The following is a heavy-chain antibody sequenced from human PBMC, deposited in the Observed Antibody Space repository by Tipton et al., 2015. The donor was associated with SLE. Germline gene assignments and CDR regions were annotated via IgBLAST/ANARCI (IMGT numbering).Heavy chain of an antibody. CDR2: IYYSGST. V-gene: IGHV4-59*08. D-gene: IGHD1-26*01. Sequence: TLSLTCSLSGGSISSYYWSWIRQPPGKGLEWMGYIYYSGSTKYNPSLKSRVTLSVDTSKNQFSLKLTSVTAADTAVYYCARHEAYSGSSPFDIWGHGTMVTVSS. CDR3: ARHEAYSGSSPFDI. J-gene: IGHJ3*02. CDR1: GGSISSYY.